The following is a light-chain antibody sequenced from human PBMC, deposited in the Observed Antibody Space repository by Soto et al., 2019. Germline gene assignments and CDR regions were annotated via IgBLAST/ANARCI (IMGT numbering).Light chain of an antibody. CDR3: XQRSNWPLT. J-gene: IGKJ4*01. CDR2: DAS. Sequence: EIVLTQSPATLSLSPGERATLSCRASQSVSSYLAWYQQKPGQSPRLLIYDASNRATGIPARFSGRGSGTDXTLXXSXLEPEDFAXXXXXQRSNWPLTFGGGTKVEIK. V-gene: IGKV3-11*01. CDR1: QSVSSY.